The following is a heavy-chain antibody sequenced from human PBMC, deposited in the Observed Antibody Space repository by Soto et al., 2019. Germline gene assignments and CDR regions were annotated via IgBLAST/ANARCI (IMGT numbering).Heavy chain of an antibody. CDR2: IIPIPGIA. CDR3: ARERGFSDDS. V-gene: IGHV1-69*08. J-gene: IGHJ4*02. CDR1: GGTFSSYT. D-gene: IGHD5-12*01. Sequence: QVQLVQSGAEVKKPGSSVKVSCKASGGTFSSYTISWVRQAPGQGLEWMGRIIPIPGIANYAQKFQGTVXMXGDKSTSTADMELSSLRSEDTAVYYCARERGFSDDSWGQGTLVTVSS.